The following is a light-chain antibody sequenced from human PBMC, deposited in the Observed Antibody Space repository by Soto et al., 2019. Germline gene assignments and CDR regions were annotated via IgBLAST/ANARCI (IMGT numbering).Light chain of an antibody. CDR3: CSYAGSNYV. V-gene: IGLV2-23*02. Sequence: QSALTQPASVSGSPGQSITIPCTGTSSDVGNYNLVSWYQHHPGKAPKLMVYEVSKLPSGVSNRFSGSKSGDTASLTISGLQAEDEADYYCCSYAGSNYVFGTGTKVTLL. CDR2: EVS. CDR1: SSDVGNYNL. J-gene: IGLJ1*01.